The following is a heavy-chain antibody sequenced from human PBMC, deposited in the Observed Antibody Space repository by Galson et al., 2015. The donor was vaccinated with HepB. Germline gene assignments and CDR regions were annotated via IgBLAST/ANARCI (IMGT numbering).Heavy chain of an antibody. CDR2: IYYSGST. J-gene: IGHJ5*02. Sequence: TLSLTCTVSGGSISSGDYYWSWIRQPPGKGLEWIGYIYYSGSTYYNPSLKSLVTISVDTSKNQFSLKLSSVTAADTAVYYCARVATAYYYDSSGYYAWFDPWGQGTLVTVSS. CDR3: ARVATAYYYDSSGYYAWFDP. D-gene: IGHD3-22*01. CDR1: GGSISSGDYY. V-gene: IGHV4-30-4*01.